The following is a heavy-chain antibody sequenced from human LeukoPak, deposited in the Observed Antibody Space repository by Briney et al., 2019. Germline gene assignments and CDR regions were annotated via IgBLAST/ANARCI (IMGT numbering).Heavy chain of an antibody. CDR1: VYTFTSYY. CDR2: INPNSGGP. V-gene: IGHV1-2*02. Sequence: GASVKVSCKASVYTFTSYYLHWVRQAPGQGPEWMGWINPNSGGPNYAQEFQGRVTMTRDTSISTAYMELSRLRSDDTAVYYCARQPSFDAIDIWGQGTMVTVSS. CDR3: ARQPSFDAIDI. D-gene: IGHD2-2*01. J-gene: IGHJ3*02.